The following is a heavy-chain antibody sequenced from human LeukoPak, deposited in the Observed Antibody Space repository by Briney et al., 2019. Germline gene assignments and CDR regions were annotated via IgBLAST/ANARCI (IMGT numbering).Heavy chain of an antibody. CDR1: GYSISSGYY. Sequence: SETLSLTCTVSGYSISSGYYWGWIRQPPGEGLEWIGSIYHSGSTYYNPSLRSRVTISVDTSKNQFSLKLSSVTAADTAVYYSARKNVVVVAATLLNYFDYWGEGTLVTVSS. CDR2: IYHSGST. J-gene: IGHJ4*02. V-gene: IGHV4-38-2*02. D-gene: IGHD2-15*01. CDR3: ARKNVVVVAATLLNYFDY.